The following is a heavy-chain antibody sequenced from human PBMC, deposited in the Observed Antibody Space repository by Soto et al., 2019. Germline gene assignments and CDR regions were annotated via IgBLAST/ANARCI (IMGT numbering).Heavy chain of an antibody. Sequence: QVQLVQSGAEVKKPGASVKVSCKASGYTFTSYGISWVRQAPGQGLEWMGWISAYTGNTNYAQKLQGRVTMTTDTSPRTVYMALRSLRSEDPAVYYCARDPPYSSGWYAGFDTWGQGTLVTVSS. J-gene: IGHJ5*02. CDR2: ISAYTGNT. CDR3: ARDPPYSSGWYAGFDT. CDR1: GYTFTSYG. V-gene: IGHV1-18*01. D-gene: IGHD6-19*01.